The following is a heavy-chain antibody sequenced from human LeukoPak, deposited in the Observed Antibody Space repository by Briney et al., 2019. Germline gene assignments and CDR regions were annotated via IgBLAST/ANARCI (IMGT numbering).Heavy chain of an antibody. Sequence: GGSLRLSCAASGFTFSSYWMTWVRQAPGKGLEWVANINKDGSEKNYVDSVKGRFTTSRDNAKNSLYLHMNSLRAEDTAMYYCARPYYYSSGSHPFWGQGTLVTVSS. J-gene: IGHJ4*02. CDR2: INKDGSEK. D-gene: IGHD3-10*01. CDR1: GFTFSSYW. CDR3: ARPYYYSSGSHPF. V-gene: IGHV3-7*01.